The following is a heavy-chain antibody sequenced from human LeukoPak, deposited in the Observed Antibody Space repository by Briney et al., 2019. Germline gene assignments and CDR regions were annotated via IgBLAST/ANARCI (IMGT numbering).Heavy chain of an antibody. CDR3: ARQPQGYDGACDY. J-gene: IGHJ4*02. Sequence: SQTLSLPCAVSGGSISSGGYSWRWIRQPPGKGLEWIGYIYHSGSTYYNPSLKSRVTISVDTSKNQFSLKLSSVTAADTAVYCCARQPQGYDGACDYWGQGTLVTVSS. CDR2: IYHSGST. D-gene: IGHD5-12*01. V-gene: IGHV4-30-2*01. CDR1: GGSISSGGYS.